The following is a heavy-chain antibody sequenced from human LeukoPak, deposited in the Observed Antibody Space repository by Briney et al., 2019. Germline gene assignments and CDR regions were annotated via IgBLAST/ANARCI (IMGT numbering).Heavy chain of an antibody. J-gene: IGHJ4*02. CDR2: IKQDGNEK. Sequence: GGSLRLSGAASGFTFSSYWMNWVRQAPGKGLEWVANIKQDGNEKYYVDSVKGRFTISRDNAKNSLYLQMNSLRAEDTAVYYCARELLGHGYNSGDFDYWGQGTLVTVSS. V-gene: IGHV3-7*01. CDR3: ARELLGHGYNSGDFDY. D-gene: IGHD5-24*01. CDR1: GFTFSSYW.